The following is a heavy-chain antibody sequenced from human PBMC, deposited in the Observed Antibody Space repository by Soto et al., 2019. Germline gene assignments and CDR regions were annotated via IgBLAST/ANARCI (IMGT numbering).Heavy chain of an antibody. CDR1: GFTFDDYA. D-gene: IGHD6-19*01. V-gene: IGHV3-9*01. Sequence: PGGSLRLSCAGSGFTFDDYAMNWVRQAPGKGLEWVSSISWNSGDIEYAVSVKGRFAISRDNAKNSLYLQMKSLRVDDTALYYCVKGISSGWRDAFDMWGQGTMVTVSS. J-gene: IGHJ3*02. CDR2: ISWNSGDI. CDR3: VKGISSGWRDAFDM.